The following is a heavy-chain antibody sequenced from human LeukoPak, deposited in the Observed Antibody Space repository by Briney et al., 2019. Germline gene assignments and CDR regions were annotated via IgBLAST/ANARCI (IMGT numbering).Heavy chain of an antibody. Sequence: PSETLSLTCTVSGGSISSYYWSWIRQPPGKGLEWIGYNYYSGSTNYNPSLKSRVTISVDTSKNQFSLKLSSVTAADTAVYYCARDGSKYYYDSSGYRRPHWYFDLWGRGTLVTVSS. J-gene: IGHJ2*01. V-gene: IGHV4-59*01. CDR1: GGSISSYY. D-gene: IGHD3-22*01. CDR3: ARDGSKYYYDSSGYRRPHWYFDL. CDR2: NYYSGST.